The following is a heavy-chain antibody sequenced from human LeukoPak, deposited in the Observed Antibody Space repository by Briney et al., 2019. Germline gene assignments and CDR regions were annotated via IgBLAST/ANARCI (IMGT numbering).Heavy chain of an antibody. D-gene: IGHD3-3*01. CDR1: GFTVSSNY. Sequence: GGSLRLSCAASGFTVSSNYMSWVRQAPGKGLEWVSVIYSGGSTYYADSVKGRFTISRDNSKNTLYLQMNSLRAEDTAVYYCARDGEDFWSGSWGQGTTVTVSS. CDR3: ARDGEDFWSGS. V-gene: IGHV3-66*01. CDR2: IYSGGST. J-gene: IGHJ6*02.